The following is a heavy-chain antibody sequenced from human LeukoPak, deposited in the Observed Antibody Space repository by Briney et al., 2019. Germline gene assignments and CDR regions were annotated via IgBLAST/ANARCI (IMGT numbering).Heavy chain of an antibody. Sequence: GGSLGLSCAASGFTFSSYAMSWVRQVPGKGLEWASVISGSGGSTYYADSVKGRFTISRDNSKNTLYLQMNSLRAEDTAVYYCAKVPGDYYYMDVWGKGTTVTVSS. V-gene: IGHV3-23*01. CDR3: AKVPGDYYYMDV. J-gene: IGHJ6*03. CDR2: ISGSGGST. CDR1: GFTFSSYA.